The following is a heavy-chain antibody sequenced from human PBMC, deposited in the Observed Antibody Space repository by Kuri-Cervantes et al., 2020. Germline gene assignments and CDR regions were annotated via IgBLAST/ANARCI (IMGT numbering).Heavy chain of an antibody. CDR3: AKANRGYSGYDKVS. Sequence: GGSLRLSCAASGFTFSSYAMSWVRQAPGKGLEWVSAISGSGGSTYYADSVKGRFTISRDNSKNTLYLQMNSLRAEDTAVYYCAKANRGYSGYDKVSWGQGTQVTVSS. CDR2: ISGSGGST. CDR1: GFTFSSYA. J-gene: IGHJ5*02. D-gene: IGHD5-12*01. V-gene: IGHV3-23*01.